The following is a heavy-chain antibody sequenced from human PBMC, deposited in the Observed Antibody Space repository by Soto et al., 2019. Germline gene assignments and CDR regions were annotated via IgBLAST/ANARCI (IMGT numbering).Heavy chain of an antibody. V-gene: IGHV3-33*01. D-gene: IGHD6-19*01. J-gene: IGHJ5*02. Sequence: QAQLVESGGGVVQPGRSLRLSCAASGLPFSASGMQWVRQAPGKGLEWVARIWSDGSKEYYADSVKGRFTITRDNSKKMIFLQMDSLRAEVTAVYYCASDKGVSWLDTWGQGNRVTVSS. CDR3: ASDKGVSWLDT. CDR1: GLPFSASG. CDR2: IWSDGSKE.